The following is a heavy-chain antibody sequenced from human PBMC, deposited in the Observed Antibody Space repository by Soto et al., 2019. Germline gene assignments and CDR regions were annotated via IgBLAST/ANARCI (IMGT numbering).Heavy chain of an antibody. CDR1: VGSISNYY. J-gene: IGHJ4*02. V-gene: IGHV4-59*01. Sequence: QVQMQELGPGLVKPSETLSLTCTVSVGSISNYYLCWIRQPPGKGLQRSGYIYDSGSTNYNPSLNSRVTISVDTSKNQFSLKLSSVTAADTAVYYCDRVDSGSYFYWGQGTLVTVSS. CDR2: IYDSGST. D-gene: IGHD1-26*01. CDR3: DRVDSGSYFY.